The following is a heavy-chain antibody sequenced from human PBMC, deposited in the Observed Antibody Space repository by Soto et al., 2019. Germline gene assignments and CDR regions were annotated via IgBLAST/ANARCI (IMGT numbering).Heavy chain of an antibody. J-gene: IGHJ4*02. D-gene: IGHD2-2*01. CDR1: GGSISSGGYY. CDR2: IYYSGST. Sequence: QVQLQESGPGLVKPSQTLSLTCTVSGGSISSGGYYWSWIRQHPGKGLEWIGYIYYSGSTYYNPSLKSRVTISVDKSKNQFSLKLSSVTAADTAVYYCARAACSSTSCYGGNFDYWGQGTLVTVSS. V-gene: IGHV4-31*03. CDR3: ARAACSSTSCYGGNFDY.